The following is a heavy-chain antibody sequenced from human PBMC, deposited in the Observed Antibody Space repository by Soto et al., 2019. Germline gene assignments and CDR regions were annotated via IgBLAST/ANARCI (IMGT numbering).Heavy chain of an antibody. J-gene: IGHJ4*02. CDR1: GASITYGGYS. D-gene: IGHD1-26*01. Sequence: SETLSLTCTVSGASITYGGYSWSWIRQTPGKGLEWIGYINHLETTFYNPSFESRLTLSIDRAKNQFSLNLNSMSAADRAVYFCARGGGSESFDYWGQGILVTV. CDR3: ARGGGSESFDY. CDR2: INHLETT. V-gene: IGHV4-30-2*01.